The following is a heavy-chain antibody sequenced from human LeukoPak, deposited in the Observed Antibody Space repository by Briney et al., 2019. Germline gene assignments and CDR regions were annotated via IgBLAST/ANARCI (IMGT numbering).Heavy chain of an antibody. V-gene: IGHV4-61*08. Sequence: SETLSLTCTVSGGSINSGGYYWSWIRQPPGKGLEWIGYIYHTGNTYYNPSLKSRVTISVDTSKNQFSLKLSSVTAADTAVYYCARGPRPFDSSGYYYYWGQGTLVTVSS. CDR3: ARGPRPFDSSGYYYY. CDR2: IYHTGNT. CDR1: GGSINSGGYY. J-gene: IGHJ4*02. D-gene: IGHD3-22*01.